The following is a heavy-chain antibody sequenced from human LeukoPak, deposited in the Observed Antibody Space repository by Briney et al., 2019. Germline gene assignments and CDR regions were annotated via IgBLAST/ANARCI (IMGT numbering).Heavy chain of an antibody. Sequence: GGSLRLSCAASGFTFSSYAMHWVRQAPGKGLEYVSAISSNGGSTYYANSVKGRFTISGDNSKNTLYLQMGSLRAEDMAVYYCARVYSNYLIGWGQGTLVTVSS. CDR3: ARVYSNYLIG. J-gene: IGHJ4*02. V-gene: IGHV3-64*01. CDR2: ISSNGGST. D-gene: IGHD4-4*01. CDR1: GFTFSSYA.